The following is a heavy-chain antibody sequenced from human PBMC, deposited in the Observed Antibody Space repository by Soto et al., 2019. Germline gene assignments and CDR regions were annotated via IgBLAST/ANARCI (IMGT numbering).Heavy chain of an antibody. J-gene: IGHJ6*02. D-gene: IGHD1-1*01. V-gene: IGHV3-30-3*01. CDR3: ARDLGVEISLYYYYGMDV. CDR1: GFTFSSYA. Sequence: GGSLRLSCAASGFTFSSYAMHWVRQAPGKGLEWVAVISYDGSNKYYADSVKGRFTISRDNSKNTLYLQMNSLRAEDTAVYYCARDLGVEISLYYYYGMDVWGQGTTVTVSS. CDR2: ISYDGSNK.